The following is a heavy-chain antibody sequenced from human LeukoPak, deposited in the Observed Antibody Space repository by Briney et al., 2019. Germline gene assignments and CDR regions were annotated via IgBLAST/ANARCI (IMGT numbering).Heavy chain of an antibody. J-gene: IGHJ4*02. CDR3: VKAIGVSCISTSCYSFDN. D-gene: IGHD2-2*02. CDR2: IKEDGSEK. CDR1: GFTFNTYR. Sequence: GGSLRLSCAASGFTFNTYRMTWVRQAPGKGLEWVANIKEDGSEKDYVDSVKGRFTISRDNAKNSVHLQMNSLRVEDTALYYCVKAIGVSCISTSCYSFDNWGQGTLVTVSS. V-gene: IGHV3-7*03.